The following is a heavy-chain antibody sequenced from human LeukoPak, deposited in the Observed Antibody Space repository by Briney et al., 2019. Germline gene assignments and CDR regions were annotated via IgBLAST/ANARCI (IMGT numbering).Heavy chain of an antibody. CDR3: ARHSGSYSRTYYFDY. CDR2: IYYSGSA. V-gene: IGHV4-39*01. Sequence: PSETLSLTCTVSGGSISSSSYYWGWIRQPPGKGLEWIGSIYYSGSAYYNPSLQSRVTISIDTSKNQFSLKLNSVTATDTAVYYCARHSGSYSRTYYFDYWGQGTLVTVSS. CDR1: GGSISSSSYY. J-gene: IGHJ4*02. D-gene: IGHD1-26*01.